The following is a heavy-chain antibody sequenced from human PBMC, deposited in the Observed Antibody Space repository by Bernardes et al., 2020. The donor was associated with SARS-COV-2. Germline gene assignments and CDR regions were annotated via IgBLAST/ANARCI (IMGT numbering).Heavy chain of an antibody. CDR1: GDSVTTGFYY. D-gene: IGHD3-10*01. CDR2: IYYTGIT. CDR3: ARDQFKYYYPSGRESVGEAFDI. Sequence: PSETLSLTCTVSGDSVTTGFYYWSWIRQPPGKGLEWIGNIYYTGITKYNPSLKSRVTISLDMSKNQFSLNLTSTTTADTAVYYCARDQFKYYYPSGRESVGEAFDIWDQGSMVSVTS. J-gene: IGHJ3*02. V-gene: IGHV4-61*01.